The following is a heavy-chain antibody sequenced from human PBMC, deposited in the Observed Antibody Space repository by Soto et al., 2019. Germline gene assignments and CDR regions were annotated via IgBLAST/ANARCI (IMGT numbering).Heavy chain of an antibody. D-gene: IGHD1-1*01. CDR1: GYSFTSYY. CDR3: ARGGTLLDY. V-gene: IGHV1-46*01. J-gene: IGHJ4*02. Sequence: ASVKVSCKASGYSFTSYYMHWVRQAPGQGLEWVGLINPTDDGTNYAQKFQGRVTMTTDTSTSTVYMELRSLTADDTAVYYCARGGTLLDYWGQGTQVTVSS. CDR2: INPTDDGT.